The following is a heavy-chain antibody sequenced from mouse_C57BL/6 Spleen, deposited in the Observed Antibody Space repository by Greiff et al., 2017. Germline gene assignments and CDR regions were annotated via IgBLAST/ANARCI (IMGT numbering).Heavy chain of an antibody. V-gene: IGHV1-50*01. J-gene: IGHJ2*01. CDR3: ARRGITTVVARFDY. CDR2: IDPSDSYT. Sequence: QVHVKQPGAELVKPGASVKLSCKASGYTFTSYWMQWVKQRPGQGLEWIGEIDPSDSYTNYNQKFKGKAPLTVDTSSSTAYMQLSSLTSEDSAVYYCARRGITTVVARFDYWGQGTTLTVSS. D-gene: IGHD1-1*01. CDR1: GYTFTSYW.